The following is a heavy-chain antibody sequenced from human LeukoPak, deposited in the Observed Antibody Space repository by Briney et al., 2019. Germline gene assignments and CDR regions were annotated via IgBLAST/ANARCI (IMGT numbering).Heavy chain of an antibody. V-gene: IGHV4-39*01. CDR1: GGSISSSYYY. D-gene: IGHD4-23*01. J-gene: IGHJ4*02. CDR3: ARDHGGNSAFDY. CDR2: IYSSGST. Sequence: SETLSLTCTVSGGSISSSYYYWGWIRQPPGKGLEWIGSIYSSGSTYYNPSLKSRVTISVDTSKNQFSLKLSSVTAADTAVYYCARDHGGNSAFDYWGQGTLVTVSS.